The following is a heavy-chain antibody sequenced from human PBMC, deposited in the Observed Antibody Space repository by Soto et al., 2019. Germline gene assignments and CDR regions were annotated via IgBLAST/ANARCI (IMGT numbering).Heavy chain of an antibody. V-gene: IGHV4-30-2*01. J-gene: IGHJ4*02. CDR3: ASDGPLAGITWYYFDY. Sequence: QLQLQESGSGLVKPSQTLSLTCAVSGGSISSGGYSWSWIRQPPGKGLEWLGYIFHSGNTYYNPSLKTRVSISLDRSKNQFSLNLSAVTAADTAVYYCASDGPLAGITWYYFDYWGRGTLVTVSS. CDR1: GGSISSGGYS. D-gene: IGHD6-13*01. CDR2: IFHSGNT.